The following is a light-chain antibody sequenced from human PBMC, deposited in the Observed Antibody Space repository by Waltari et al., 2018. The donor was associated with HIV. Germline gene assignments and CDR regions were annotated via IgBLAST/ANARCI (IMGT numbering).Light chain of an antibody. CDR3: QVWDANTDVV. Sequence: SYVLTQTPSVSVAPGKTATLTCAGSVTGTRSVPWYRQKPGQAPVLVIYYDGERPSGIAERFSGSNSGNTATLTISRVGVGDEADYYCQVWDANTDVVFGTGTKLTVL. V-gene: IGLV3-21*04. CDR1: VTGTRS. J-gene: IGLJ2*01. CDR2: YDG.